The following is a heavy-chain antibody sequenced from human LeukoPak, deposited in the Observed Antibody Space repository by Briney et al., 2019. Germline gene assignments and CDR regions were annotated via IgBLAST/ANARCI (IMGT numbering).Heavy chain of an antibody. J-gene: IGHJ4*02. Sequence: PETLSLTCTVSGGSVSSDSYYWSWIRQPPGKGLEWIGYIYYSGSTNYNPSLKSRVTISVDTSKNQFSLKLSSVTAADTAVYYCARDRREYYGSGSYSTNWGQGTLITVSS. CDR3: ARDRREYYGSGSYSTN. CDR2: IYYSGST. V-gene: IGHV4-61*01. CDR1: GGSVSSDSYY. D-gene: IGHD3-10*01.